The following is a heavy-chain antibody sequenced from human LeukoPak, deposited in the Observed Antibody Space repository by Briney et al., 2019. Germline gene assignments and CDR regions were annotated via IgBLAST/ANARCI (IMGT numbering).Heavy chain of an antibody. CDR2: ISGSGGST. CDR3: AKDIYGSGRRWFDP. Sequence: PGGSLRLSCAASGFTFSSYGMSWVRQAPGKGLEWVSAISGSGGSTYYADSVKGRFTISRDNSKNTLYLQMNSLRAEDTAVYYCAKDIYGSGRRWFDPWGQGTLVTVSS. J-gene: IGHJ5*02. V-gene: IGHV3-23*01. CDR1: GFTFSSYG. D-gene: IGHD3-10*01.